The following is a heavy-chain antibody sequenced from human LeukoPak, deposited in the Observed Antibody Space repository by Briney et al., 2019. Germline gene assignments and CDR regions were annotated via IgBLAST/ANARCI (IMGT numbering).Heavy chain of an antibody. CDR2: ISSSSSYI. CDR3: ARVIGSYGDSAY. V-gene: IGHV3-21*01. Sequence: GGSLRLSCAASGLTFSSYSMTWVRQAPGKGLEWVSSISSSSSYIYYADSVKGRFTISRDNAKNSLYLQMTSLRAEDTAVYYCARVIGSYGDSAYWGQGTLVTVSS. J-gene: IGHJ4*02. D-gene: IGHD3-16*01. CDR1: GLTFSSYS.